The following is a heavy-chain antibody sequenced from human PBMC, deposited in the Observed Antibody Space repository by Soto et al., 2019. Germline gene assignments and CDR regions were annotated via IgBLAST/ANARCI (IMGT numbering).Heavy chain of an antibody. J-gene: IGHJ2*01. CDR1: GYTFSEYG. Sequence: QVQLVQSGAEVKRPGASVKVSCKASGYTFSEYGISWVGQAAGQGLDWMGWISPYTGETSFPQNVGGRVTLAPDASTNTAYMALRSLRSDDTAVYYCAKERHRRVRVSPASGGWFFDLWGPGTLVTVSS. D-gene: IGHD2-15*01. CDR3: AKERHRRVRVSPASGGWFFDL. V-gene: IGHV1-18*01. CDR2: ISPYTGET.